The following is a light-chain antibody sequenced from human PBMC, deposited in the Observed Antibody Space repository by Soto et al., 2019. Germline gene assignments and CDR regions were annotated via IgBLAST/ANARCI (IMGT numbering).Light chain of an antibody. J-gene: IGLJ1*01. Sequence: QSALTQPPSVSGSPGQSVTISCTGTSSDVGKYDRVSWYQQPPGTAPKLIIYEVTNRPSGVPARFSGSKSGNTASLTISGLQAEDEADYYCSSYFSTSLHVFGAGTKVTVL. V-gene: IGLV2-18*02. CDR3: SSYFSTSLHV. CDR2: EVT. CDR1: SSDVGKYDR.